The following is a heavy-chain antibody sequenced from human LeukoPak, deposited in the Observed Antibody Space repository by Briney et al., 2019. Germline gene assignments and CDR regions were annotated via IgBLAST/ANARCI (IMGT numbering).Heavy chain of an antibody. CDR3: TRDEYYSKYDY. Sequence: GGSLRLSCEASGFTFSSYWMSWVRQAPGKGLEWVANINLDGSEQYYVDSVKGRFTISRDNAKNSLYLQMNSLRAEDTAVYFCTRDEYYSKYDYWGQGTLVTVSS. D-gene: IGHD3-10*01. J-gene: IGHJ4*02. CDR2: INLDGSEQ. CDR1: GFTFSSYW. V-gene: IGHV3-7*01.